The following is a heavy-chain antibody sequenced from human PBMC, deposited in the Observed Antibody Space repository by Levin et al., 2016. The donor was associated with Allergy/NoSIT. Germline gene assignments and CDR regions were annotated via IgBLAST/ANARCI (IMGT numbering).Heavy chain of an antibody. J-gene: IGHJ5*02. D-gene: IGHD5-24*01. CDR2: IFSNDEK. CDR3: ARGGDGRYNWFDP. Sequence: WIRQPPGKALEWLAHIFSNDEKSYSTSLKSRLTISKDTSKSQVVLTMTNMDPVDTATYYCARGGDGRYNWFDPWGQGTLVTVSS. V-gene: IGHV2-26*01.